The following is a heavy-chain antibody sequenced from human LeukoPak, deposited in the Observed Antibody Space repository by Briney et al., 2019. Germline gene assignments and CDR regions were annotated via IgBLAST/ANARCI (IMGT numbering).Heavy chain of an antibody. D-gene: IGHD1-1*01. J-gene: IGHJ4*02. V-gene: IGHV3-7*01. Sequence: GGSLRLSCAASGFSFSNYWMNWVRQAPGKGLEWVANIKQDGSEKYYVDSVKGRFTISRDNAKNSLYLQMNSLRAEDTAVYYCARETIGTTREFDYWGQGTLVTVSS. CDR2: IKQDGSEK. CDR1: GFSFSNYW. CDR3: ARETIGTTREFDY.